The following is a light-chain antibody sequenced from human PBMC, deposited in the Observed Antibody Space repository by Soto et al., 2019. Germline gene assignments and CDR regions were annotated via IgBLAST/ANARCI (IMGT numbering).Light chain of an antibody. V-gene: IGLV2-14*01. CDR2: DVS. CDR1: SSDVGGYNY. CDR3: SSYTSSSTLVV. J-gene: IGLJ2*01. Sequence: QSVLTQPASVSGSPGQSITISCTGTSSDVGGYNYVSWYQQHPGKAPKLMIYDVSNRPSGVSNRFSGSKSGNTASLTISGLQAEHEADYYCSSYTSSSTLVVFGGGTKLTV.